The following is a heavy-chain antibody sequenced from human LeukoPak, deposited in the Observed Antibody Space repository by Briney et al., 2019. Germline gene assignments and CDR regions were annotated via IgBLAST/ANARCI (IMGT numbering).Heavy chain of an antibody. D-gene: IGHD4-23*01. Sequence: PSETLSLTCTVSGGSISSSSYYWSWIRQPPGKGLEWIGYIYYSGSTNYNPSLKSRVTISVDTSKNQFSLKLSSVTAADTAVYYCARAYYGGNTAFDYWGQGTLVTVSS. V-gene: IGHV4-61*05. CDR2: IYYSGST. CDR3: ARAYYGGNTAFDY. CDR1: GGSISSSSYY. J-gene: IGHJ4*02.